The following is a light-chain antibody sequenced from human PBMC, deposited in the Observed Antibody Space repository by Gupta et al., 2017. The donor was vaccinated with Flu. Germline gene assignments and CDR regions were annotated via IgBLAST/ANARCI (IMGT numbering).Light chain of an antibody. J-gene: IGKJ1*01. CDR1: QSISSW. V-gene: IGKV1-5*03. CDR2: KAS. CDR3: QHDNSFPWT. Sequence: DIQMTQSPSTLSASVGDRVTITCRASQSISSWLAWYQQKPGKAPKLLIYKASNLEGGVPSRFSGSGSGTEFTLTISSLQPDDFATYYCQHDNSFPWTFGQGTKVEIK.